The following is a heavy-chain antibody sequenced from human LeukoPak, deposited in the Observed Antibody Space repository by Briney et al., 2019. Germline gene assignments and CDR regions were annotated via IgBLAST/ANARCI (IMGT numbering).Heavy chain of an antibody. CDR3: ARARGSAMSDAFDI. CDR2: ISGSGGST. D-gene: IGHD2-2*01. J-gene: IGHJ3*02. CDR1: GFTFSSYG. Sequence: PGGTLRLSCAASGFTFSSYGMSWVRQAPGKGLEWVSAISGSGGSTYYADSVKGRFTISRDNSKNTLYLQMNSLRAEDTAVYYCARARGSAMSDAFDIWGQGTMVTVSS. V-gene: IGHV3-23*01.